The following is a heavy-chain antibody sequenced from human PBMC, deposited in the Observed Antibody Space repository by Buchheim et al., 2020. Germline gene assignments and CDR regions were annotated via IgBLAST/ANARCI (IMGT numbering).Heavy chain of an antibody. V-gene: IGHV4-39*01. Sequence: QLQLQESGPGLMKPSETLSLTCTVSGGSIRSSRYYWGWIRQTPGKGLEWIGNMYYSGTTYYNPSLKNRVTMSVDTSKNQFSLRLNSVTAADTAVYYCATQHLAEKIDQWGQGTL. CDR1: GGSIRSSRYY. J-gene: IGHJ4*02. D-gene: IGHD6-13*01. CDR3: ATQHLAEKIDQ. CDR2: MYYSGTT.